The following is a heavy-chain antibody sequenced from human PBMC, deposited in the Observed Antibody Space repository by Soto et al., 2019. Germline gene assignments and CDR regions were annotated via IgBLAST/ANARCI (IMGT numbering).Heavy chain of an antibody. J-gene: IGHJ6*02. V-gene: IGHV3-30-3*01. CDR3: ARDGGFGGVSYYYGMDV. Sequence: GGSLRLSCAASGFTFSSYAMHWVRQAPGKGLEWVAVISYDGSNKYYADSVKGRFTISRDNSKNTLYLQMNSLRAEDTAVYYCARDGGFGGVSYYYGMDVWGQGTTVTVSS. CDR1: GFTFSSYA. CDR2: ISYDGSNK. D-gene: IGHD3-16*01.